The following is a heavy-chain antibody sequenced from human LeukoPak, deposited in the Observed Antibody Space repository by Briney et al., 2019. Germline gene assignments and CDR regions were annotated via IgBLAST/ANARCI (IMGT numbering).Heavy chain of an antibody. D-gene: IGHD6-13*01. V-gene: IGHV4-30-4*01. CDR2: IYYSGST. CDR3: ARSRNDYYYGMDV. J-gene: IGHJ6*02. CDR1: GGSISSGDYY. Sequence: SETLSLTCTVSGGSISSGDYYWRWLRQPPGTGLEWIGYIYYSGSTYYNPSLKSRVTISVDTSKNQFSLKLSSVTAADTAVYYCARSRNDYYYGMDVWGQGTTVTVSS.